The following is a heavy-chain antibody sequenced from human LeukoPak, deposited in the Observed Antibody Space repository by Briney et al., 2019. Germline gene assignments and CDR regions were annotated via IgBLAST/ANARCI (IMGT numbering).Heavy chain of an antibody. CDR2: ISSSSDLM. CDR3: ARVLRGLYNLGD. CDR1: GFTFSSYS. J-gene: IGHJ4*02. V-gene: IGHV3-48*02. D-gene: IGHD3-10*01. Sequence: PGGSLRLSCAASGFTFSSYSMNWVRQAPGKGLEWVSYISSSSDLMSYVDSVKGRFTVFRDNAKNSLFLQMNSLRDEDTAVYYCARVLRGLYNLGDWGQGTLVTVSS.